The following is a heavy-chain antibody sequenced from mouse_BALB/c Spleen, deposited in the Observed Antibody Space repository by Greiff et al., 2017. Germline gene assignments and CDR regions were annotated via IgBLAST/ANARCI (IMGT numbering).Heavy chain of an antibody. J-gene: IGHJ3*01. CDR2: ISSGGSYT. CDR1: GFTFSSYA. V-gene: IGHV5-9-4*01. D-gene: IGHD2-1*01. CDR3: ARDGRKGYGNFAWFAY. Sequence: EVKLVESGGGLVKPGGSMKLSCAASGFTFSSYAMSWVRQSPEKRLEWVAEISSGGSYTYYPDTVTGRFTISRDNAKNTLYLEMSSLRSEDTAMYYCARDGRKGYGNFAWFAYWGQGTLVTVSA.